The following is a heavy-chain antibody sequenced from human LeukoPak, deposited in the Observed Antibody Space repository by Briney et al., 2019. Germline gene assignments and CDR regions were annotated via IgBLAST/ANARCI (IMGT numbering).Heavy chain of an antibody. Sequence: PGGSLRLSCAVSGFTFSGYGMHWVRQAPGKGLEWVAVISYDGSNKYYADSVKGRFTISRDNSKNTLYLQMNSLRAEDTAVYYCAKAWYQLLWSLDYWGQGTLVTVSS. J-gene: IGHJ4*02. D-gene: IGHD2-2*01. CDR2: ISYDGSNK. CDR3: AKAWYQLLWSLDY. CDR1: GFTFSGYG. V-gene: IGHV3-30*18.